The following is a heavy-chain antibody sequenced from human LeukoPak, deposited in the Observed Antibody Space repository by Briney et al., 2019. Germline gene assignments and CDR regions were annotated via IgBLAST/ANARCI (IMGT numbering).Heavy chain of an antibody. D-gene: IGHD3-22*01. J-gene: IGHJ3*02. CDR2: INHSGST. CDR3: AHTHYYDSSGYFDAFDI. V-gene: IGHV4-34*01. CDR1: GGSFSGYY. Sequence: SETLSLTCAVYGGSFSGYYWSWFRQPPGKGLEWIGEINHSGSTNYDPSLKSRVTISVDTSKNQFSLKLSSVTAADTAVYYCAHTHYYDSSGYFDAFDIWGQGTMVTVSS.